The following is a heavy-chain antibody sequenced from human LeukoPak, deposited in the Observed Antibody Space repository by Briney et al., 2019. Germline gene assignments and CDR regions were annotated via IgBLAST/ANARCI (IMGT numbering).Heavy chain of an antibody. V-gene: IGHV3-13*01. CDR1: GFTLTNYA. Sequence: GGSLRLSCAASGFTLTNYAMHWVRQPAGEGLEWVSALGTAGDTFYPGSVKGRFSISRDNAKKSLFLQMNSLRVEDTAIYYCARQSTPHGNFDYWGQGTLVTVSS. CDR2: LGTAGDT. CDR3: ARQSTPHGNFDY. J-gene: IGHJ4*02. D-gene: IGHD1-1*01.